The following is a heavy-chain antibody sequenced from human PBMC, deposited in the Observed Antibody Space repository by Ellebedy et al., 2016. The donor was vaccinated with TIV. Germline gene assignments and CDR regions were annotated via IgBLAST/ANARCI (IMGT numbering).Heavy chain of an antibody. CDR2: IKQDGSEQ. D-gene: IGHD1/OR15-1a*01. V-gene: IGHV3-7*03. Sequence: PGGSLRLSCTASGFTFSIYWMTWVRQAPGKGLECVANIKQDGSEQSYVDSVKGRFTVSRDNAKNSMYLQMNSLRADDTAVYYCARDYRNKGFDVWGQGTMVTVSS. CDR3: ARDYRNKGFDV. J-gene: IGHJ3*01. CDR1: GFTFSIYW.